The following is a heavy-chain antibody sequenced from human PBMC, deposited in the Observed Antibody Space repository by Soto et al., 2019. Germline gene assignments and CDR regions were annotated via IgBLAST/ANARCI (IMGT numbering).Heavy chain of an antibody. J-gene: IGHJ4*02. CDR1: GLGFTDNK. CDR2: IQKTADGGAT. CDR3: TTRTD. V-gene: IGHV3-15*01. Sequence: EVQLVESGGDLVKPGGSLRLSCAASGLGFTDNKMTWIRRAPGKGLEWVGRIQKTADGGATDYAAPVKGRFTISRDDSKNTLYLQMNSLKTEDTAVYYCTTRTDWGQGTLVTVSS.